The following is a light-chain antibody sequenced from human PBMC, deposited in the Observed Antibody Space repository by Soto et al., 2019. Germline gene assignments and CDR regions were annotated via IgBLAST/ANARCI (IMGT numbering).Light chain of an antibody. CDR1: QSVSPN. J-gene: IGKJ1*01. V-gene: IGKV3-15*01. CDR2: DAS. CDR3: QQYNNWPRT. Sequence: EIVMTQSPATLSVSPGERATLSCRASQSVSPNLAWYQQKPGQAPRLLIYDASSRATGIPARFSGSGSGTEFTLTISSLQSEDFAVYYCQQYNNWPRTFGQGTKVDIK.